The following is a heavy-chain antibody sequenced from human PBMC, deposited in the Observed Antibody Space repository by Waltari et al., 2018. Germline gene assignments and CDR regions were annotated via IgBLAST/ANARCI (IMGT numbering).Heavy chain of an antibody. CDR1: GGTFSSYA. D-gene: IGHD6-13*01. CDR2: IIPIFGTA. CDR3: ARLSSILRSSWYQRGYYYYYGMDV. Sequence: QVQLVQSGAEVKKPGSSVKVSCKASGGTFSSYAISWVRQAPGQGLEWMGGIIPIFGTANYAQKFQGRVTITADESTSTAYMELSSLRSEDTAVYYCARLSSILRSSWYQRGYYYYYGMDVWGQGTTVTVSS. J-gene: IGHJ6*02. V-gene: IGHV1-69*12.